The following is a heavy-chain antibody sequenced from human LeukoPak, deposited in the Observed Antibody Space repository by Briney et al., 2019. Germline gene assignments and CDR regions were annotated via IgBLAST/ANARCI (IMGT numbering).Heavy chain of an antibody. J-gene: IGHJ4*02. V-gene: IGHV3-7*01. Sequence: GGSLRLSCAASGFTFSNYWMSWVRQAPGKRLEWVANIKQDGIEKYYVDSVKGRFTISRDNARNSLYLQMNNLRAEDTAVYYCARDYSVDYWGQGTLVTVSS. CDR1: GFTFSNYW. D-gene: IGHD4-11*01. CDR3: ARDYSVDY. CDR2: IKQDGIEK.